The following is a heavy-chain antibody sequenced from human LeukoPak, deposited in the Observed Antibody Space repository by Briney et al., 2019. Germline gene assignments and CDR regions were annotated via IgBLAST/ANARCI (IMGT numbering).Heavy chain of an antibody. CDR1: GYTFTSYY. CDR2: INPSGGST. J-gene: IGHJ4*02. Sequence: ASVTVSCTASGYTFTSYYMHWVRQAPGQGLEWMGIINPSGGSTSYAQKFQGRVTMTRDTSTSTVYMELSSLRSEDTAVYYCARVITGTFDYWGQGTLVTVSS. V-gene: IGHV1-46*01. CDR3: ARVITGTFDY. D-gene: IGHD1-20*01.